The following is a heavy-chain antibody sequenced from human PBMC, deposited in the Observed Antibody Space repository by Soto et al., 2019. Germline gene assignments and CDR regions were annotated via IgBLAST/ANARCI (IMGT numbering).Heavy chain of an antibody. V-gene: IGHV1-46*01. Sequence: ASVKVSCKASGYTFTSYYMHWVRQAPGQGLEWMGIINPSGGSTSYAQKFQGRVTMTRDTSTSTVYMELSSLRSEDTAVYYCARGLPYDSSGYYDWFDTWGQGTMVTVSS. CDR1: GYTFTSYY. J-gene: IGHJ5*02. D-gene: IGHD3-22*01. CDR2: INPSGGST. CDR3: ARGLPYDSSGYYDWFDT.